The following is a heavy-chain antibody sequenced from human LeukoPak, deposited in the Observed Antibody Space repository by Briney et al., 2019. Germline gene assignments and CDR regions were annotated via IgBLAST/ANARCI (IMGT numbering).Heavy chain of an antibody. V-gene: IGHV1-69*13. CDR1: GGTFSSYA. D-gene: IGHD4-17*01. J-gene: IGHJ4*02. CDR2: IIPIFGTA. Sequence: GASVKDSCKASGGTFSSYAISWVRQAPGQGLEWMGGIIPIFGTANYAQKFQGRATITADESTSTAYMELSSLRSEDTAVYYCARRFFTVSFFDYWGQGTLVTVSS. CDR3: ARRFFTVSFFDY.